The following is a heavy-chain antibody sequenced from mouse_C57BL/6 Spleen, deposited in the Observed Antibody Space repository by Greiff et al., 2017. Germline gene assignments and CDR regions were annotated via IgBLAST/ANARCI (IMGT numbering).Heavy chain of an antibody. J-gene: IGHJ1*03. CDR1: GFTFSSYA. CDR3: ARDGDYYGSSYGYFDV. V-gene: IGHV5-4*01. CDR2: ISDGGSYT. D-gene: IGHD1-1*01. Sequence: EVQRVESGGGLVKPGGSLKLSCAASGFTFSSYAMSWVRQTPEKRLEWVATISDGGSYTYYPDNVKGRFTISRDNAKNSLYLQMSHLKSEDTAMYYCARDGDYYGSSYGYFDVWGTGTTVTVSS.